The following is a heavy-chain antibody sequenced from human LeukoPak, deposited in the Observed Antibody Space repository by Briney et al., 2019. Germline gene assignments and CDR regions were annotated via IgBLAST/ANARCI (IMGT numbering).Heavy chain of an antibody. D-gene: IGHD3-10*01. J-gene: IGHJ4*02. V-gene: IGHV3-21*01. CDR3: ARDMDYYGSGSPLDY. Sequence: PGGSLRLSCAASGFTFDDYGMSWVRQAPGKGLEWVSSISSSSSYIYYADSVKGRFTISRDNAKNSLYLQMNSLRAEDTAVYYCARDMDYYGSGSPLDYWGQGTLVTVSS. CDR2: ISSSSSYI. CDR1: GFTFDDYG.